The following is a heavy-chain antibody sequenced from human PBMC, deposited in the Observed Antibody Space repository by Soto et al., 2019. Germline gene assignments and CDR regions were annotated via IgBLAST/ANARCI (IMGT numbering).Heavy chain of an antibody. V-gene: IGHV3-23*01. D-gene: IGHD5-12*01. J-gene: IGHJ4*02. CDR2: ISGGGST. Sequence: EVQLSESGGGLVQPGGSLRLSCGGAGFTFSGSAVRWVRQAPGRGLGWVAGISGGGSTEYADSVKGRFGISRDNSKDTVYLYMNSLRDDDTAVYYCARQKGDIVARPPDHWGQGILVTVSS. CDR1: GFTFSGSA. CDR3: ARQKGDIVARPPDH.